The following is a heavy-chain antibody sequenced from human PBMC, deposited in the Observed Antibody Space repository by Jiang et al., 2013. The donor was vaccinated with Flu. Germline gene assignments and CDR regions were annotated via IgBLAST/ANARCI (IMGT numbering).Heavy chain of an antibody. Sequence: SVSSNSAAWNWIRQSPSRGLEWLGRTYYRSDWGTDYALSMRSRIVIDPDTAENRFSLHLYSVTPDDTAIYYCARVRLSSSGRFTNPFDVWGQGTVVTVSS. CDR3: ARVRLSSSGRFTNPFDV. V-gene: IGHV6-1*01. D-gene: IGHD6-19*01. J-gene: IGHJ3*01. CDR2: TYYRSDWGT. CDR1: SVSSNSAA.